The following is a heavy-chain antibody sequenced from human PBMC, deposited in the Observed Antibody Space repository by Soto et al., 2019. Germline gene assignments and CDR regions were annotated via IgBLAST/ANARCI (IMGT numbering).Heavy chain of an antibody. V-gene: IGHV4-59*01. J-gene: IGHJ4*02. D-gene: IGHD3-22*01. CDR3: ARVGNYDVHFDY. CDR1: GGSISSYY. Sequence: PSETLSLTCTVSGGSISSYYWSWIRQPPGKGLEWIGYIYYSGSTNYNPSLKSRVTISVDTSKNQFSLKLSSVTAADTAVYYCARVGNYDVHFDYWGQGTLVTVSS. CDR2: IYYSGST.